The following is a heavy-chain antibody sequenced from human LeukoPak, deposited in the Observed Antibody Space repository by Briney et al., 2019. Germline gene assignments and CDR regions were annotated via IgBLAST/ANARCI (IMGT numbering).Heavy chain of an antibody. V-gene: IGHV3-21*01. J-gene: IGHJ5*02. D-gene: IGHD6-13*01. CDR1: GFTFSSYS. CDR2: ISSSSSYI. CDR3: ARSAYSSSWWAPFDP. Sequence: GGSLRLSCAASGFTFSSYSMNWVRQAPGKGLEWVSSISSSSSYIYYADSVRGRFTISRDNAKNSLYLQMNSLRAEDTAVYYCARSAYSSSWWAPFDPWGQGTLVTVSS.